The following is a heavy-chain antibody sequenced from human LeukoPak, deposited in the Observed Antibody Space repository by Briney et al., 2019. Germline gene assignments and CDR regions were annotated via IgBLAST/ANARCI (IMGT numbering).Heavy chain of an antibody. CDR3: ARGRRHSGWYDY. CDR2: IYYSGST. V-gene: IGHV4-59*01. CDR1: GGSISSYY. J-gene: IGHJ4*02. D-gene: IGHD6-19*01. Sequence: PSETLSLTCTVSGGSISSYYWSWIRQPPGKGLEWLGYIYYSGSTNYNPSLKSRVTISVDTSKNQFSLELSSVTAADTAVYYCARGRRHSGWYDYWGQGALVTVSS.